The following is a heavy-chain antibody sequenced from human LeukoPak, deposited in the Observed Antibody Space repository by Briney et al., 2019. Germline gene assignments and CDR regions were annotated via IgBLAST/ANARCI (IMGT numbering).Heavy chain of an antibody. CDR2: IYYLGGT. V-gene: IGHV4-59*08. Sequence: PSETLSLTCIVSGGSISGYYWTWIRQTPGKGLEWIGYIYYLGGTNYNPSLKSRVTISLDTSKNQFSLNLSSVTAADTAVYYCARRSYGSASPLRMDVWGQGTTVTVSS. D-gene: IGHD3-10*01. J-gene: IGHJ6*02. CDR1: GGSISGYY. CDR3: ARRSYGSASPLRMDV.